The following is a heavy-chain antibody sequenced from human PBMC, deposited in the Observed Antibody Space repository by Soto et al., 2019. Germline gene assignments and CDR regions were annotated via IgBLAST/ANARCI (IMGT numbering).Heavy chain of an antibody. CDR1: GFPFSSYS. V-gene: IGHV3-30-3*01. D-gene: IGHD3-22*01. Sequence: GGSLRLSCAASGFPFSSYSMHWVRQAPGKGLEWVAVISYDGSNKYYADSVKGRFTISRDNSKNTLYLQMNSLRAEDTAVYYCARDGLGGTYYDSSGYFFRVHYFDYWGQGTLVTVSS. CDR2: ISYDGSNK. CDR3: ARDGLGGTYYDSSGYFFRVHYFDY. J-gene: IGHJ4*02.